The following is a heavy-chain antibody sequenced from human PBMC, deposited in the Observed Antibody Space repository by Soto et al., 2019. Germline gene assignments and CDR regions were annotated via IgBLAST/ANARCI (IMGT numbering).Heavy chain of an antibody. CDR2: FIPIFGTA. J-gene: IGHJ4*02. Sequence: QVQLVQSGAEVKKPGSSVKVSCKASGGTFSSYAISWVRQAPGQGLEWMGGFIPIFGTANYAQKFQGRVTSTADESTSTAHRELSSRRSEDTAVYYCARVRVRFLEWLGSEGWGQGTLVTVSS. V-gene: IGHV1-69*12. CDR1: GGTFSSYA. CDR3: ARVRVRFLEWLGSEG. D-gene: IGHD3-3*01.